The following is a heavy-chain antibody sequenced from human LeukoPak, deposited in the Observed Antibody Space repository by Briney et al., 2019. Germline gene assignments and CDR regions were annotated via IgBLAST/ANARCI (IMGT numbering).Heavy chain of an antibody. J-gene: IGHJ4*02. CDR2: ISGSGGST. V-gene: IGHV3-23*01. D-gene: IGHD6-13*01. CDR1: GFTFSSYA. Sequence: LPGGSLRLSCAASGFTFSSYAMSWVRQAPGKGLEWVSAISGSGGSTYYADSVKGRFTISRDNSKNTLYLQMNSLRAEDTAVYYCAKAPNSSWSPFDYWGQGTLVTVSS. CDR3: AKAPNSSWSPFDY.